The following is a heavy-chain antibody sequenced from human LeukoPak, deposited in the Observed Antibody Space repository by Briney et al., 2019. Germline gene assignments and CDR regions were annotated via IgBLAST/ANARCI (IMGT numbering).Heavy chain of an antibody. CDR1: GFTFTSSW. J-gene: IGHJ4*02. D-gene: IGHD6-13*01. V-gene: IGHV3-7*01. CDR2: IKQDGSEK. Sequence: GGSLRLSCAASGFTFTSSWMSWVRQAPGKGLEWVANIKQDGSEKYYVDSVKGRFTISRDNAKNSLYLQMNSLRAEDTAVYYCARDGWYSRDWGQGTLVTVSS. CDR3: ARDGWYSRD.